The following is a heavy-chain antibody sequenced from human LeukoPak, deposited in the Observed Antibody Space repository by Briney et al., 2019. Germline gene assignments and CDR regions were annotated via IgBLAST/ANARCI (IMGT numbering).Heavy chain of an antibody. D-gene: IGHD3-10*01. J-gene: IGHJ4*02. CDR3: AKGYYYGSGSYDY. CDR2: ISYDGSNK. CDR1: GFTFSSYG. Sequence: GGSLRLSCAASGFTFSSYGMHWVRQAPGKGLEWVAVISYDGSNKYYADSVKGRFTISRDNPKNTLYLQMNSLRAEDTAVYYCAKGYYYGSGSYDYWGQGTLVTVSS. V-gene: IGHV3-30*18.